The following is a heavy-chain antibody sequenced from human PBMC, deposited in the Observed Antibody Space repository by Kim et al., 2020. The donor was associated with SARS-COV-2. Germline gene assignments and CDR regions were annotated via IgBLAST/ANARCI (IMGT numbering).Heavy chain of an antibody. Sequence: ASVKVSCKASGYTFTSYAMHWVRQAPGQRLEWMGWINAGNGNTKYSQKFQGRVTITRDTSASTAYMELSSLRSEDTAVYYCARVQLDSSGWYLGDYYYYYGMDVWGQGTTVTVSS. J-gene: IGHJ6*02. CDR3: ARVQLDSSGWYLGDYYYYYGMDV. V-gene: IGHV1-3*01. CDR2: INAGNGNT. D-gene: IGHD6-19*01. CDR1: GYTFTSYA.